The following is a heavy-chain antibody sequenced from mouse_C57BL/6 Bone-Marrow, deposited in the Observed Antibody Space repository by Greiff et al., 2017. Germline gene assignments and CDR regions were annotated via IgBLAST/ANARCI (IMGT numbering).Heavy chain of an antibody. CDR2: INYDGSST. V-gene: IGHV5-16*01. Sequence: DVHLVESEGGLVQPGSSMKLSCTASGFTFSDYYMAWVRQVPEKGLEWVANINYDGSSTYYLDSLKSRFIISRDNAKNILYLQMSSLKSEDTATYYCARHYGSSYFYAMDYWGQGTSVTVPS. CDR3: ARHYGSSYFYAMDY. CDR1: GFTFSDYY. D-gene: IGHD1-1*01. J-gene: IGHJ4*01.